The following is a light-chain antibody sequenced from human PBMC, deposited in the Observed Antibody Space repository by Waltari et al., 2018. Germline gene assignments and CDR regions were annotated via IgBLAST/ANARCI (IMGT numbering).Light chain of an antibody. CDR2: DVF. Sequence: QSALTQPASVSGSPGQSISISCTGISSDGGFFNFVSLYKQHPRKAPKLMIYDVFNRPSGVSTRVSGSTSDNDASLAISALQDEDEAVYYCSSYTASPPHVVFGGGTKVTVL. V-gene: IGLV2-14*03. CDR3: SSYTASPPHVV. CDR1: SSDGGFFNF. J-gene: IGLJ2*01.